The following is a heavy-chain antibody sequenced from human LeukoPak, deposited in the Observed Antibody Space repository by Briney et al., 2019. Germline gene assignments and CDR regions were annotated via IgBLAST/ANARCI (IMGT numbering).Heavy chain of an antibody. Sequence: PGGSLRLSCAASGFTVSSNYLSWVRQAPGKGLEWVSVVYNDGSTYYADSVKGRFTISRHNSKNTLYLQMNSLRAEDTAMYFCARGSSTVSAGYYWGQGTLVTVSS. V-gene: IGHV3-53*01. CDR1: GFTVSSNY. D-gene: IGHD6-19*01. J-gene: IGHJ4*02. CDR2: VYNDGST. CDR3: ARGSSTVSAGYY.